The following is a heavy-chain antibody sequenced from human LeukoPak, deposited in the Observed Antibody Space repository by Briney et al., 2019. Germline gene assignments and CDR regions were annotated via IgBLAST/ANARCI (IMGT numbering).Heavy chain of an antibody. CDR2: IIPIFGTA. J-gene: IGHJ4*02. CDR1: GGTFSSYA. D-gene: IGHD5-18*01. V-gene: IGHV1-69*05. Sequence: SGKVSCKASGGTFSSYAISWVRQAPGQGLGWMGGIIPIFGTANYAQKFQGRVTITTDESTSTAYMELSSLSSGDTAVYYCARGGDTAMVMDYWGQGTLVTVSS. CDR3: ARGGDTAMVMDY.